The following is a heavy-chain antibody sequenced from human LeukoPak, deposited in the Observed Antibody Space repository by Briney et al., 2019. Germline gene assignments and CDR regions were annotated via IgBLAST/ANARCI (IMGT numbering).Heavy chain of an antibody. CDR1: GFTFDDYG. J-gene: IGHJ3*02. Sequence: GGSLRLSCAASGFTFDDYGMSWVPQAPGKGLEWVSGINWNGGSTGYADSVKGRFTISRDNAKNSLYLQVSSLRAEDTAWYYCARGQNYYGSGSQTFDIWGQGTMVTVSS. CDR2: INWNGGST. CDR3: ARGQNYYGSGSQTFDI. D-gene: IGHD3-10*01. V-gene: IGHV3-20*04.